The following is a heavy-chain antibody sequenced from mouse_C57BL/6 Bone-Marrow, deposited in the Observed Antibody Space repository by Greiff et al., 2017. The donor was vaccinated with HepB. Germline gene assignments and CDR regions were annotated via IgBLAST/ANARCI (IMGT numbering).Heavy chain of an antibody. CDR2: SRNKANDYTT. Sequence: EVKVVESGGGLVQSGRSLRLSCATSGFTFSDFYMEWVRQAPGKGLEWIAASRNKANDYTTEYSASVKGRFIVSRDTSQSILYLQMNALRAEDTAIYYCARDAGPNWYCDVWGTGTTVTVSS. CDR3: ARDAGPNWYCDV. J-gene: IGHJ1*03. V-gene: IGHV7-1*01. CDR1: GFTFSDFY.